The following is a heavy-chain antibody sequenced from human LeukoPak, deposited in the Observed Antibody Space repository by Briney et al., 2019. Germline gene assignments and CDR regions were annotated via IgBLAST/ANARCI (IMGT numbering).Heavy chain of an antibody. J-gene: IGHJ4*02. Sequence: GRSLRLSCTASGFTFCDYAMSWVRQAPGKGLEWVGFIRSKAYGGTTEYAASVKGRFTISRDDSKSIAYLQMNSLKTEDTAVYYFTRVSRRGDYVWGSYRTLDYWGQGTLVTVSS. CDR2: IRSKAYGGTT. V-gene: IGHV3-49*04. D-gene: IGHD3-16*02. CDR1: GFTFCDYA. CDR3: TRVSRRGDYVWGSYRTLDY.